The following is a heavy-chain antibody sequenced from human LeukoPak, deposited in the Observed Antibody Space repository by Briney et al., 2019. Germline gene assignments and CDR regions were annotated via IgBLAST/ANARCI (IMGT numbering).Heavy chain of an antibody. V-gene: IGHV1-3*01. J-gene: IGHJ3*02. CDR2: INAGNGNT. CDR3: ARVGLRLRNAFDI. Sequence: ASVKVSCKASGYTFTSYAMHWVRQAPGQRLEWMGWINAGNGNTKYSQEFQGRVTITRDTSTSTAYMELRSLRSDDTAVYYCARVGLRLRNAFDIWGQGTMVTVSS. CDR1: GYTFTSYA. D-gene: IGHD3-3*01.